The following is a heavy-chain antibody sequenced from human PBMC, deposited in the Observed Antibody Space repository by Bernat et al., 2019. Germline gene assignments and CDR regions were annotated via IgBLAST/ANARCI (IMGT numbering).Heavy chain of an antibody. Sequence: QVQLVESGGDVVQPGRSLRLSCAASGFTFSSYGMHWVRQAPGKGLEWVAVIWYDGSNKYYADSVKGRFTISRDNSKNTLYLQMNSLRAEDTAVYYCAREEIAVAGRYYGMDVWGQGTTVTVSS. CDR1: GFTFSSYG. V-gene: IGHV3-33*01. CDR2: IWYDGSNK. D-gene: IGHD6-19*01. J-gene: IGHJ6*02. CDR3: AREEIAVAGRYYGMDV.